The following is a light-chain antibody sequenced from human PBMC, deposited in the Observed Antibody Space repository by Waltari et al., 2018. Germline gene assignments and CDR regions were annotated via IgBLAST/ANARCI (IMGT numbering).Light chain of an antibody. Sequence: DIVMTQSPDSLTVSLGERATINCKSSQSILYSSNNLNYLAWYQQRPGQPPKLLIYWASTRESGVPDRFSGSGSGTEFTLTISSLQAEDVAVYYCQQYYGSPPWTFGQGTKVEIK. CDR2: WAS. CDR3: QQYYGSPPWT. J-gene: IGKJ1*01. V-gene: IGKV4-1*01. CDR1: QSILYSSNNLNY.